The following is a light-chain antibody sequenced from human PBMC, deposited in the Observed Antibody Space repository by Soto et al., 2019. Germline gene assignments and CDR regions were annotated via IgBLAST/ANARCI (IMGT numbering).Light chain of an antibody. CDR1: PSVSSY. J-gene: IGKJ5*01. CDR2: EAS. Sequence: EIVLTQSPATLSLSPGERATLSCRASPSVSSYFAWYQQKPGQAPRLLIYEASNRATGIPARFSGSGSGTDFTLTISSLEPEDFAVYYCQQRSNWPSITFGQGTRLEIK. V-gene: IGKV3-11*01. CDR3: QQRSNWPSIT.